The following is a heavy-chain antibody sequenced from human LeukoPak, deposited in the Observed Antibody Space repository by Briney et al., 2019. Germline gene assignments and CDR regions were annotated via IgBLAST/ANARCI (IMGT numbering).Heavy chain of an antibody. D-gene: IGHD6-13*01. V-gene: IGHV3-48*02. CDR3: ARDRDHSNNWYIFLDY. J-gene: IGHJ4*02. Sequence: GGSLRLSCIASGFTFRSFSMNWVRQAPGKGLEWVSHISSSSNTIYYADSVKGRFTISRDNARNSLYLQMNSLRDEDTAVYYCARDRDHSNNWYIFLDYWGQGTLVTVSS. CDR2: ISSSSNTI. CDR1: GFTFRSFS.